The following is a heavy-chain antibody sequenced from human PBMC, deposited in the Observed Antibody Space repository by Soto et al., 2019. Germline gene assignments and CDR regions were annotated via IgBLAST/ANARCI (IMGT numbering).Heavy chain of an antibody. D-gene: IGHD2-2*01. V-gene: IGHV1-69*01. CDR2: IIPISETT. CDR3: ARSQGSSTSLEIYYYYYYGMDV. CDR1: GGTFSSYA. Sequence: QVQLVQSGAEVQKPGSSVKVSCKASGGTFSSYAISWVRQAPGQGLEWMGGIIPISETTNYAQKFQGRVTITADESKSTAYMELSSLRSEDTAVYDCARSQGSSTSLEIYYYYYYGMDVWGQGTKVTVSS. J-gene: IGHJ6*02.